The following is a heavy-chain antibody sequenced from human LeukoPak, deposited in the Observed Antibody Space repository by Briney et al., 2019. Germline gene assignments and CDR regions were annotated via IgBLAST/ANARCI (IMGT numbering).Heavy chain of an antibody. V-gene: IGHV3-64D*06. CDR1: GFTFNRFY. J-gene: IGHJ4*02. Sequence: GGSLRLSCSASGFTFNRFYLHRVRQAPGKGLEFVSHISSNGATTYYADSVKGRFTISRDNSKNTLYLQMSSLRADDTAVYYCVKDRSIAAPNNDFFDSWGQGALVTVSS. CDR3: VKDRSIAAPNNDFFDS. CDR2: ISSNGATT. D-gene: IGHD6-6*01.